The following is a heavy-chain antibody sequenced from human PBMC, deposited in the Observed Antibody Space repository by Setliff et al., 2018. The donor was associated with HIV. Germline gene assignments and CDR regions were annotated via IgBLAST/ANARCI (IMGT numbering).Heavy chain of an antibody. CDR3: ARDLTTIVTRKVFDI. CDR2: VSYDGTYK. D-gene: IGHD4-17*01. CDR1: RFNFDLYG. V-gene: IGHV3-30*04. Sequence: GGSLRLSCEASRFNFDLYGFHWVRQAPGKGLEWVAVVSYDGTYKNYADSVKGRFTISRDNSRSTVYVQMNSLRAEDTAVYFCARDLTTIVTRKVFDIWGQGTKVTVSS. J-gene: IGHJ3*01.